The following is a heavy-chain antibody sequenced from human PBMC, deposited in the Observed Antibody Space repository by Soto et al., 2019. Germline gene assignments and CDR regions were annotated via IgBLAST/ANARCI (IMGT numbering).Heavy chain of an antibody. CDR2: IIHIFGTT. Sequence: QVQLVQSGAEVKKPGAWVKVSCKASGDTFSNFAFGLVRQAPRQGLEWMGWIIHIFGTTNHAQQCKARVTISASEATSTAYMELRNLRSNDMAVYYCASPESRGAVAGYWYFNLWGRGTLVTVSP. J-gene: IGHJ2*01. CDR1: GDTFSNFA. D-gene: IGHD6-19*01. V-gene: IGHV1-69*01. CDR3: ASPESRGAVAGYWYFNL.